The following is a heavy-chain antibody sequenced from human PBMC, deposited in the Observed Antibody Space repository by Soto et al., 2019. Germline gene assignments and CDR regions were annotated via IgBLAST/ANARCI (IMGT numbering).Heavy chain of an antibody. V-gene: IGHV3-21*01. CDR3: ARGYSSGLRTDAFDI. Sequence: EVQLVESGGGLVKPGGSLRLSCAASGFSFSSDSMNWVRQAPGKGLEWVASISSSSSYIYYADSVKGRFTISRDNAKNSLYLQMNSLRAEDTAVYYCARGYSSGLRTDAFDIWGQGTMVTVSS. J-gene: IGHJ3*02. CDR1: GFSFSSDS. CDR2: ISSSSSYI. D-gene: IGHD6-19*01.